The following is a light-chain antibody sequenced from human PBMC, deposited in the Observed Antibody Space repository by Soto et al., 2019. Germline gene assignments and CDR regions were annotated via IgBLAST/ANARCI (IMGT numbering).Light chain of an antibody. V-gene: IGLV2-14*01. Sequence: QSALTPPASVSGSPGQSITISCTGTSSDVGGYNYVSWYQQHPGKAPKLMIYEVSNRPSGVSNRFSGSKSGNTASLTISGLQAEDEADYYCSSYTSNSTPYVFGTGTKLTVL. CDR3: SSYTSNSTPYV. CDR2: EVS. CDR1: SSDVGGYNY. J-gene: IGLJ1*01.